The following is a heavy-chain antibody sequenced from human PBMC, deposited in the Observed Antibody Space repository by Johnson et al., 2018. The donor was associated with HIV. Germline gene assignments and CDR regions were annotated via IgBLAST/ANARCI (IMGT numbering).Heavy chain of an antibody. Sequence: VESGGGVVQPGRSLRLSCAASGFTFSSYSVHWVRQAPGKGLEWVAVISFDGYNKYYADSVKGRFTISRDSSEKTLYLQMNSLRPEDTAVYYCARGLELYLDLGWDDAFDIWGQGTMVTVSS. J-gene: IGHJ3*02. CDR3: ARGLELYLDLGWDDAFDI. D-gene: IGHD1-26*01. CDR1: GFTFSSYS. CDR2: ISFDGYNK. V-gene: IGHV3-30-3*01.